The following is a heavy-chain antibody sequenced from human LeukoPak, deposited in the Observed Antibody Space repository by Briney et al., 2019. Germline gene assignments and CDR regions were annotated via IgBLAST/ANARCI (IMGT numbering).Heavy chain of an antibody. CDR3: PKGSGSTRHSPCDY. V-gene: IGHV3-23*01. CDR1: GLTFRNYA. D-gene: IGHD3-3*01. CDR2: ICDTASNT. Sequence: GGSLRLSCAASGLTFRNYAMSWGRQAPGKGLGWVSGICDTASNTYYADPVKGRFTISRDTSNDTSYLQTASPTAEATAVYYCPKGSGSTRHSPCDYWGQGILVTVSS. J-gene: IGHJ4*02.